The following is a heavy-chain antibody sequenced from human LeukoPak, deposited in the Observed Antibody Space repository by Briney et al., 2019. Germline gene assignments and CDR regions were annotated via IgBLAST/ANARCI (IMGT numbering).Heavy chain of an antibody. CDR2: IYYSGST. V-gene: IGHV4-39*01. CDR1: GDSVSSSTYY. Sequence: SETLSLTCTVSGDSVSSSTYYWAWIRQPPGKGLEWIGSIYYSGSTYYNPSLKSRVTISVDTSKNQFSLKLSSVTAADTAVYYCARQSMVRGGASAFDIWGQGTMVTVSS. D-gene: IGHD3-10*01. J-gene: IGHJ3*02. CDR3: ARQSMVRGGASAFDI.